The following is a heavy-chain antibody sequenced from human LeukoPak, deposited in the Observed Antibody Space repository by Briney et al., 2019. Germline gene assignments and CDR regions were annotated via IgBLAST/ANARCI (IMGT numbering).Heavy chain of an antibody. CDR2: IRSKAYGGTT. CDR1: GFTFGDYA. V-gene: IGHV3-49*03. Sequence: PGGSLRLSCTASGFTFGDYAMSWFRQAPGKGLEWVGFIRSKAYGGTTEYAASVKGIFTISRDDTNSIAYLQMNSLKTEDTAVYYCTRAGGEHYYYYYMDVWGKGTTVTVS. J-gene: IGHJ6*03. D-gene: IGHD4-23*01. CDR3: TRAGGEHYYYYYMDV.